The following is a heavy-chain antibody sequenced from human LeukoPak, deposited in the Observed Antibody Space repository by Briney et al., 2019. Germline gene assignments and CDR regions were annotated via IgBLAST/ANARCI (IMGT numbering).Heavy chain of an antibody. Sequence: GESLKISCKASGYSFTTYWIGWVRQMPGKGLEWMGIIFPGDSDTKYSPSFQGHVTISADKSINTAYLQWSSLKASDTAMYYCARHRIAVAMIDYWGQGTLVTVSS. CDR1: GYSFTTYW. V-gene: IGHV5-51*01. D-gene: IGHD6-19*01. CDR2: IFPGDSDT. J-gene: IGHJ4*02. CDR3: ARHRIAVAMIDY.